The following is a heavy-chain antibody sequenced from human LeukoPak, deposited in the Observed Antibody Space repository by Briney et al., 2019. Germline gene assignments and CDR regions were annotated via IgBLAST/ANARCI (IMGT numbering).Heavy chain of an antibody. J-gene: IGHJ4*02. Sequence: ASVKVSCKASGGTFSSYAISWVRQAPGQGLEWMGWISAYNGNTKYAQNLQGRVTMTTDTSTSTAYMELRSLRSDDTAVYYCTRDLPYSSSWESIDYWGQGTLVTVSS. CDR1: GGTFSSYA. D-gene: IGHD6-13*01. V-gene: IGHV1-18*01. CDR3: TRDLPYSSSWESIDY. CDR2: ISAYNGNT.